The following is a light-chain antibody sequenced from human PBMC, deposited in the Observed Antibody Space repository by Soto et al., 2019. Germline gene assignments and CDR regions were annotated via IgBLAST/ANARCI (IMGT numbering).Light chain of an antibody. V-gene: IGLV2-11*01. Sequence: QSALTQPRSVSGSPGQSVTISCTGTSSDVGGYDHVSWYQQHPGKAPKLIIYDVSKWPSGVPDRFSGSKSGNTAFLTISGLQTEDEADYYCCSYSGSYTSMFGEGTQLTVL. CDR3: CSYSGSYTSM. J-gene: IGLJ7*01. CDR2: DVS. CDR1: SSDVGGYDH.